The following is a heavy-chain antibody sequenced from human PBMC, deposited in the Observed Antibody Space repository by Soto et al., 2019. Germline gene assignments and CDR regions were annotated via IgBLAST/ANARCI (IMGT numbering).Heavy chain of an antibody. Sequence: SETLSLTCTVSGGSISSYYWSWIRQPPGKGLEWIGYIYYSGSTNYNPSLKSRVTISVDTSKNQFSLKLSSVTAADTAVYYCARGSSGGSRGYYFDYWGQGTLVTVSS. CDR2: IYYSGST. CDR1: GGSISSYY. J-gene: IGHJ4*02. D-gene: IGHD6-19*01. V-gene: IGHV4-59*01. CDR3: ARGSSGGSRGYYFDY.